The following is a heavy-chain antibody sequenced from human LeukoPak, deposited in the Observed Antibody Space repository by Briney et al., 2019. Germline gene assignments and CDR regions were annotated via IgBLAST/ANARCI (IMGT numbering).Heavy chain of an antibody. Sequence: GASVKVSCKTSGYTFIGYDINWVRRAPGQGLEWMGWMKSNSGDTHFAQKFQGRLTMTRNTSISTAFMELSSLRSEDTAVYYCARGEYSSSWYPLDYWGQGSLVTVSS. D-gene: IGHD6-13*01. CDR2: MKSNSGDT. J-gene: IGHJ4*02. CDR3: ARGEYSSSWYPLDY. V-gene: IGHV1-8*01. CDR1: GYTFIGYD.